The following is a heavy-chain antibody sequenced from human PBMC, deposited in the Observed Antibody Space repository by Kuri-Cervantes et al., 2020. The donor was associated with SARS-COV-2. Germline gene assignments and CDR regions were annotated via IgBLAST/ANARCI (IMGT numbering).Heavy chain of an antibody. V-gene: IGHV5-51*01. J-gene: IGHJ3*02. CDR1: GYSFTSYW. D-gene: IGHD6-13*01. CDR2: IYPGDSDT. CDR3: ARPRGGSSWSRDAFDI. Sequence: ETLSLTCKGSGYSFTSYWIGWVRQMPGKGLEWMGIIYPGDSDTRYSPSFQGQVTISADKSISTAYLQWSSLKASDTAMYYCARPRGGSSWSRDAFDIWGQGTMVTVSS.